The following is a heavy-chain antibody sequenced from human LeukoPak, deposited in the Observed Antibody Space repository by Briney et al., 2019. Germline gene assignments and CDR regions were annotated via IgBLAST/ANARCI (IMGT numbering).Heavy chain of an antibody. Sequence: GGSLRLSCAASGFTFSSYAMSWVRQAPGKGLEWVSAISGSGGSTYYADSVKGRFTISRDNSKNTLYLQMNSLRAEDTAVYYCAKDLLADYTPIGYDYWGQGTLVTVSS. CDR3: AKDLLADYTPIGYDY. V-gene: IGHV3-23*01. D-gene: IGHD4-11*01. J-gene: IGHJ4*02. CDR2: ISGSGGST. CDR1: GFTFSSYA.